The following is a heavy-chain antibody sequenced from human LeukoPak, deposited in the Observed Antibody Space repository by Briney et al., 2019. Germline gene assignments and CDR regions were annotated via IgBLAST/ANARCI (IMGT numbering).Heavy chain of an antibody. Sequence: SSETLSLTCTVSGASISSSSYYWGYFRPPPVKGLERVGSVYYNGNTYYNPSLKSRATISADTSKNQLSLKLTSVTSADTAVYYCARLWRAAIDYGGQGTLVTVSS. J-gene: IGHJ4*02. D-gene: IGHD1-1*01. CDR3: ARLWRAAIDY. V-gene: IGHV4-39*01. CDR2: VYYNGNT. CDR1: GASISSSSYY.